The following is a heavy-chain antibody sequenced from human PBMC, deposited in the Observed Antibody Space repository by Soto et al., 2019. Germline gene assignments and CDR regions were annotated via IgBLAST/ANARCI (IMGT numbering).Heavy chain of an antibody. CDR3: ARECGNYYGSGSYYRRQPFDI. D-gene: IGHD3-10*01. V-gene: IGHV1-2*04. CDR2: TNPNSGGT. CDR1: GYTFTGYY. J-gene: IGHJ3*02. Sequence: ASVKVSCKASGYTFTGYYMHWVRQAPGQGLEWMGWTNPNSGGTNYAQKFQGWVTMTRDTSISTAYMELSRLRSDDTAVYYCARECGNYYGSGSYYRRQPFDIWGQGTMVTVSS.